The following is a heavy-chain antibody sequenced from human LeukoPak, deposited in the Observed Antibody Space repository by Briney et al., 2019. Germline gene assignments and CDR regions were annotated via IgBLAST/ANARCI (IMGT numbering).Heavy chain of an antibody. D-gene: IGHD4-23*01. CDR3: ARRMVGGGNSEFDY. CDR1: GGSISSGDYY. CDR2: IYYSGST. J-gene: IGHJ4*02. V-gene: IGHV4-30-4*01. Sequence: PSETLSLTCTVSGGSISSGDYYWSWIRQPPGKGPEWIGYIYYSGSTYYNPSLKSRVTISVDTSKNQFSLKLSSVTAAGTAVYYCARRMVGGGNSEFDYWGQGTLVTVSS.